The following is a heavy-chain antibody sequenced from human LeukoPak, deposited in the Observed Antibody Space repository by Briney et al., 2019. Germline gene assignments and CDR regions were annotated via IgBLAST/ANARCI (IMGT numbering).Heavy chain of an antibody. V-gene: IGHV4-30-2*01. Sequence: SSETLSLTCAVSGGSISSGGYSWSWIRQPPGKGLEWIGYFYHSGSAYYNPSLKSRVTISVDRSNNQFSLKLSSVTAADTAVYYCARTTPSMTMAHMYYFDYWGQGTLVTVSS. CDR2: FYHSGSA. J-gene: IGHJ4*02. CDR1: GGSISSGGYS. CDR3: ARTTPSMTMAHMYYFDY. D-gene: IGHD4/OR15-4a*01.